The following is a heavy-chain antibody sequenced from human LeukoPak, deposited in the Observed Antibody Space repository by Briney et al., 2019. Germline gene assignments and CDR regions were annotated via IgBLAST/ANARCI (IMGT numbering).Heavy chain of an antibody. D-gene: IGHD4-11*01. CDR1: GFTFSSYT. J-gene: IGHJ5*02. Sequence: AGGSLRLSCAASGFTFSSYTMHWVRQAPGKGLEWVAVISYDGSNKYYADSVKGRFTISRDNSKNTLYLQMNSLGAEDTAVYYCASYSNYWFDPWGQGTLVTVSS. CDR3: ASYSNYWFDP. CDR2: ISYDGSNK. V-gene: IGHV3-30-3*01.